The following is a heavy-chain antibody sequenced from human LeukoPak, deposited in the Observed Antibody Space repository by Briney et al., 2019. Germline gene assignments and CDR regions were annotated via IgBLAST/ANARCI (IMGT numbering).Heavy chain of an antibody. Sequence: SVTLSLTCTVSGGSISSSSHYWGWIRQPPGKGLEWIGSIHYSGSTYYNPSLKSRVTTSVDTSKNQFSLKLSSVTAADTAVYYCARRLAAAGTDWGQGTLVTVSS. D-gene: IGHD6-13*01. CDR1: GGSISSSSHY. J-gene: IGHJ4*02. V-gene: IGHV4-39*01. CDR2: IHYSGST. CDR3: ARRLAAAGTD.